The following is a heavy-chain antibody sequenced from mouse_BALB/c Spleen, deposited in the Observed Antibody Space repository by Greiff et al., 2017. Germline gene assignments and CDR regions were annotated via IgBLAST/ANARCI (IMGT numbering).Heavy chain of an antibody. CDR1: GYTFTSYW. V-gene: IGHV1-7*01. CDR3: ARRGEYGYEDY. Sequence: QVQLQQSGAELAKPGASVKMSCKASGYTFTSYWMHWVKQRPGQGLEWIGYINPSTGYTEYNQKFKDKATLTADKSSSTAYMQLSSLTSEDSAVYCCARRGEYGYEDYWGQGTTLTVSS. J-gene: IGHJ2*01. CDR2: INPSTGYT. D-gene: IGHD2-2*01.